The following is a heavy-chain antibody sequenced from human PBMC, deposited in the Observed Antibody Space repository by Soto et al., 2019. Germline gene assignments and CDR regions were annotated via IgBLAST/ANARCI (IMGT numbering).Heavy chain of an antibody. CDR2: IDPGDSET. CDR3: QRCGSSFGMDV. Sequence: GESLKTFRKGSGYSFTSFWITWVRQRPGKGLEWVGRIDPGDSETNYIPTFQGHVTNSADKDISTAYLQWSSLKASVTAMYYCQRCGSSFGMDVWGQGITVTVSS. J-gene: IGHJ6*02. V-gene: IGHV5-10-1*01. CDR1: GYSFTSFW. D-gene: IGHD6-6*01.